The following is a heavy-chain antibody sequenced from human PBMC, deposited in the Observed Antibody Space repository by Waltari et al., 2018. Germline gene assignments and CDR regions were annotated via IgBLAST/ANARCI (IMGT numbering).Heavy chain of an antibody. J-gene: IGHJ4*02. CDR1: GFTFSSYA. Sequence: RLSCAASGFTFSSYAMHWVRQAPGKGLEWVAVISYDGSNKYYADSVKGRFTISRDNSKNTLYLQMNSLRAEDTAVYYCARDSLVGATTHIDYWGQGTLVTVSS. D-gene: IGHD1-26*01. CDR2: ISYDGSNK. CDR3: ARDSLVGATTHIDY. V-gene: IGHV3-30-3*01.